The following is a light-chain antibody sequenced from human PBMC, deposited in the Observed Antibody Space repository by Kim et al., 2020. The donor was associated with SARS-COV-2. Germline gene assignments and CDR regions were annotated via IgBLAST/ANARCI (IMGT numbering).Light chain of an antibody. CDR3: AAWDDSLHGWV. J-gene: IGLJ3*02. CDR1: SSNIRGNT. CDR2: TTD. V-gene: IGLV1-44*01. Sequence: GQRVTISCSGSSSNIRGNTVNWYQQLPGAAPKLLIYTTDQRPSGVPDRFSGSKSGTSASLAISGLQSEDEADYYCAAWDDSLHGWVFGGGTQLTVL.